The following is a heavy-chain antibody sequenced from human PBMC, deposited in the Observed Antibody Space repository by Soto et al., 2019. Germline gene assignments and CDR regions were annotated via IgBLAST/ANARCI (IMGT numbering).Heavy chain of an antibody. V-gene: IGHV3-74*01. J-gene: IGHJ5*02. CDR1: GFTFSNYW. Sequence: EVQLVESGGGLVQPGGSRRLSCAASGFTFSNYWMHWVRQAPGKGLMWVSRINPDGSRTTYADSVKGRFAISRDNAKNTLYLQMNSLRADDTSVYYCATVKLGSYDWFDPWGQGTLVTVSS. CDR3: ATVKLGSYDWFDP. CDR2: INPDGSRT. D-gene: IGHD3-16*01.